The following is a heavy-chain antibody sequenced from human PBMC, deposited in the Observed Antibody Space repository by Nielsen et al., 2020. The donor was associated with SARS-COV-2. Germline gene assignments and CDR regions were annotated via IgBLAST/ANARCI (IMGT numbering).Heavy chain of an antibody. V-gene: IGHV3-64*04. J-gene: IGHJ6*02. CDR2: ISSNGGST. Sequence: WIRQPPGKGLEYVSAISSNGGSTYYADSVKGRFTISRDNSKNTLYLQMNSLRAEDTAVYYCARDFLYYYDSSGYYYGRDGMDVWGQGTTVTVSS. D-gene: IGHD3-22*01. CDR3: ARDFLYYYDSSGYYYGRDGMDV.